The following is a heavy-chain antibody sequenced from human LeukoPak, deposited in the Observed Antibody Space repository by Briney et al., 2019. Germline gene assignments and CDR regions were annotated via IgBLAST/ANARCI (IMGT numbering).Heavy chain of an antibody. CDR3: ARDDVVVTAIRSDY. J-gene: IGHJ4*02. D-gene: IGHD2-21*02. CDR1: GFTFSDYY. V-gene: IGHV3-11*04. Sequence: GGSLRLSCAASGFTFSDYYMSWIRQAPGKGLEWVSYISSSGSTIYYADSVKGRFTISRANAKNSLYLQMNSLRAEDTAVYYCARDDVVVTAIRSDYWGQGTLVTVSS. CDR2: ISSSGSTI.